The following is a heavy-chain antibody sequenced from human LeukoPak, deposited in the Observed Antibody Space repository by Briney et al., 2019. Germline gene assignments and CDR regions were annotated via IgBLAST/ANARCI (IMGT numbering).Heavy chain of an antibody. V-gene: IGHV3-74*01. D-gene: IGHD2-2*01. J-gene: IGHJ3*02. CDR1: GFTFSSYW. CDR3: ARDLRYCSSTSCLPDDAFDI. CDR2: INSDGSST. Sequence: GGSLGLSCAASGFTFSSYWMHWVRQAPGKGLVWVSRINSDGSSTSYADSVKGRFTISRDNAKNTLYLQMNSLRAEDTAVYYCARDLRYCSSTSCLPDDAFDIWGQGTMVTVSS.